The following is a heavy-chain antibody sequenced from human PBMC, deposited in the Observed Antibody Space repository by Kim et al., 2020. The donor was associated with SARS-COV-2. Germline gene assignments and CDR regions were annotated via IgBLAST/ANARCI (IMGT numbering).Heavy chain of an antibody. D-gene: IGHD3-10*01. CDR1: GFTFSSYG. CDR3: VKGQSILRGNLWFDL. Sequence: GGSLRLSCAASGFTFSSYGMSWVRQAPGKGLEWVSGISDGGGNTYYADSVKGRFTISRHNAQNTLFLQMNSLRVEDTAVYYCVKGQSILRGNLWFDLWGQGTLVTGSS. V-gene: IGHV3-23*01. CDR2: ISDGGGNT. J-gene: IGHJ5*01.